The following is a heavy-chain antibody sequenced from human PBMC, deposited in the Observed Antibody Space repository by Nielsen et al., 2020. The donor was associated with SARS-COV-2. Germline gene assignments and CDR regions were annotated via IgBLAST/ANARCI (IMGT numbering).Heavy chain of an antibody. D-gene: IGHD3/OR15-3a*01. CDR3: ARARATIFGLVMSYGMDV. CDR2: INPYSGGT. V-gene: IGHV1-2*06. Sequence: ASVKVSCKASGYTFTDYYIHWVRQAPGQGLEWMGRINPYSGGTNYARKFYGTVTMTRDASISTVYMELTSDDTAVYYCARARATIFGLVMSYGMDVWGQGTTVAVSS. J-gene: IGHJ6*02. CDR1: GYTFTDYY.